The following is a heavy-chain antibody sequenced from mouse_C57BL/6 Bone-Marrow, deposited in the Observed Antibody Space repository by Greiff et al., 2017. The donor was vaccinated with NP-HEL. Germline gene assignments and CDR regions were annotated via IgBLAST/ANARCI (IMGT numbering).Heavy chain of an antibody. V-gene: IGHV1-7*01. CDR1: GYTFTSYW. D-gene: IGHD2-1*01. CDR2: INPSSGYT. J-gene: IGHJ2*01. CDR3: ARKKIYYVYARYCDY. Sequence: QVQLQESGAELAKPGASVKLSCKASGYTFTSYWMHWVKQRPGQGLEWIGYINPSSGYTKSTQKFKDKATLTADKSSSTAYMQLSSLTDVDSAVYYCARKKIYYVYARYCDYRGQCTTLTVTS.